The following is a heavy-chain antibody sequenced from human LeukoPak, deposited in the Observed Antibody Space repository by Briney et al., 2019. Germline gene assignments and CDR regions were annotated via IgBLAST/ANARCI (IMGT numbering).Heavy chain of an antibody. V-gene: IGHV3-23*01. CDR3: AKDMRYDTSGYFDS. CDR2: ISGSGGST. D-gene: IGHD3-22*01. Sequence: GRSLRLSCAGSGFTFSNYGKNWVRQAPGKGLEWVSGISGSGGSTNHADPVKGRFTISRDNLKNTLYLQMNSLRAEDTAVFYCAKDMRYDTSGYFDSWGQGTLVTVSS. CDR1: GFTFSNYG. J-gene: IGHJ4*02.